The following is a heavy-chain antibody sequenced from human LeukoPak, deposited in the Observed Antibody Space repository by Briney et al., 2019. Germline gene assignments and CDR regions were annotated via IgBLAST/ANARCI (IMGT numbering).Heavy chain of an antibody. V-gene: IGHV3-23*01. J-gene: IGHJ6*03. CDR1: GFTFSSYG. CDR2: ISGSGGST. CDR3: AKVQDIVVEYYYYYYMDV. Sequence: GGSLRLSCAASGFTFSSYGMSWVRQAPGKGLEWVSAISGSGGSTYYADSVKGRFTISRDNSKNTLYLQMNSLRAEDTAVYYCAKVQDIVVEYYYYYYMDVWGKGTTVTISS. D-gene: IGHD2-15*01.